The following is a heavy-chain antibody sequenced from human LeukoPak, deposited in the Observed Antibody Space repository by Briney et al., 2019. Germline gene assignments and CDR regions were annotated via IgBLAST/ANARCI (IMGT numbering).Heavy chain of an antibody. CDR2: IRYDGSYK. Sequence: GGSLRLSCAASGFTFSSYAMHWVRQAPGKGLEWVAFIRYDGSYKYYADSVKGRFTISRDNSKNTLYLQMNSLRPEDTAVYYCAKAQQMYSGSYCAGYWGQGTLVTVSS. D-gene: IGHD1-26*01. V-gene: IGHV3-30*02. CDR3: AKAQQMYSGSYCAGY. CDR1: GFTFSSYA. J-gene: IGHJ4*02.